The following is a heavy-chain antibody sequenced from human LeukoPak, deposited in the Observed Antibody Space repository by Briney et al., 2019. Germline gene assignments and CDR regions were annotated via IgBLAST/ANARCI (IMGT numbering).Heavy chain of an antibody. CDR1: GYTFTSYD. CDR2: MNPNSGNT. J-gene: IGHJ4*02. V-gene: IGHV1-8*01. CDR3: ARSWSRRSLHRQYFFDC. D-gene: IGHD2-15*01. Sequence: ASLKLSCKASGYTFTSYDINWVRQAPAQGLEWMGWMNPNSGNTGYAQKYQGTVNMTRNTSISTAYMELSSLRSEDTAVYYCARSWSRRSLHRQYFFDCGGEGTVAAVS.